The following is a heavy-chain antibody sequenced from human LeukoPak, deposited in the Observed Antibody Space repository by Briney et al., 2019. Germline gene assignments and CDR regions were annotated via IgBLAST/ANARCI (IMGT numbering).Heavy chain of an antibody. J-gene: IGHJ6*02. CDR3: ARATVPAAKIGYYYYGMDV. CDR1: GYTFTSYG. CDR2: ISAYNGNT. V-gene: IGHV1-18*01. Sequence: EASVKVSCKASGYTFTSYGISWVRQAPGQGLEWMGWISAYNGNTNYAQKLQGRVTMTTGTSTSTAYMGLRSLRSDDTAVYYCARATVPAAKIGYYYYGMDVWGQGTTVTVSS. D-gene: IGHD2-2*01.